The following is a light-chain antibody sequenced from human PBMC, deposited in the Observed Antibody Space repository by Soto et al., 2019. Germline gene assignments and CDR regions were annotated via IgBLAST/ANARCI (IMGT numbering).Light chain of an antibody. CDR3: QQYNSFWT. CDR2: HAS. Sequence: DIQMTQSPSTLSASVGDRVTITCRASQSISSWLAWYQQKPGKAPNLLIYHASSLESGVPSRFSGSGSGTEFTLTISSLQPDDFATYYCQQYNSFWTFGQGTKVEIK. J-gene: IGKJ1*01. CDR1: QSISSW. V-gene: IGKV1-5*01.